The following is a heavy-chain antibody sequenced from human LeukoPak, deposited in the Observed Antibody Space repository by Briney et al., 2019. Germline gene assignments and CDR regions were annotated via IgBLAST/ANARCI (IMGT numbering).Heavy chain of an antibody. CDR3: ARGKDSSGWYISGAFDI. J-gene: IGHJ3*02. CDR1: GYTFTSYG. D-gene: IGHD6-19*01. Sequence: ASVKVSCKASGYTFTSYGISWVRQAPGQGLEWVGWISAYNGNTNYAQKLQGRVTMTTDTSTSTAYMELSSLRSEDTAVYYCARGKDSSGWYISGAFDIWGQGTMVTVSS. CDR2: ISAYNGNT. V-gene: IGHV1-18*01.